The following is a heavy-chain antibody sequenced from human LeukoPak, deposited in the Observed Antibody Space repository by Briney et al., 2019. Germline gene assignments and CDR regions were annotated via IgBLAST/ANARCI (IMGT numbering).Heavy chain of an antibody. CDR2: VYYSGST. CDR3: ARDYSNYIIDY. D-gene: IGHD4-11*01. Sequence: SETLSLTCTVSGGSISTYYWSWIRQPPRKGLEWIGYVYYSGSTNYNPSLKSRVTISVDTSKNQFSLTLSSVTAADTAVYYCARDYSNYIIDYWGQGTLVTVSS. CDR1: GGSISTYY. J-gene: IGHJ4*02. V-gene: IGHV4-59*01.